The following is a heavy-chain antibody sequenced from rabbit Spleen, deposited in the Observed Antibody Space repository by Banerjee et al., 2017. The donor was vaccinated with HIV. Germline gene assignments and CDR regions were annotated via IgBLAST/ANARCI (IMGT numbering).Heavy chain of an antibody. D-gene: IGHD2-1*01. V-gene: IGHV1S40*01. J-gene: IGHJ4*01. CDR2: IYPDGIGST. Sequence: QSLEESGGDMVKPGASLTLTCTASGFSFSTSYYICWVRQAPGKGLEWIGCIYPDGIGSTAYATWAKGRFTVSKTSSTTVTLQMTSLTAADTATYFCARGVAAMTMVITGYYLSLWGQGTLVTVS. CDR3: ARGVAAMTMVITGYYLSL. CDR1: GFSFSTSYY.